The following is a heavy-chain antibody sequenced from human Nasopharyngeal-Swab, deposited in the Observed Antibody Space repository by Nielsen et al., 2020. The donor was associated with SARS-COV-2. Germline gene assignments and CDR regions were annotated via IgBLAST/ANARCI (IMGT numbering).Heavy chain of an antibody. J-gene: IGHJ4*02. D-gene: IGHD4-17*01. V-gene: IGHV3-73*01. CDR3: TRTTVTTSY. CDR1: GFTFSGSA. Sequence: GGSLRLSCAASGFTFSGSAMHWVRQASGKGLEWVGRIRSKANSYATAYAASVKGRFTISRDDSKNTAYLQMNSLKTEDTAVYYCTRTTVTTSYWGQGTPVTVSS. CDR2: IRSKANSYAT.